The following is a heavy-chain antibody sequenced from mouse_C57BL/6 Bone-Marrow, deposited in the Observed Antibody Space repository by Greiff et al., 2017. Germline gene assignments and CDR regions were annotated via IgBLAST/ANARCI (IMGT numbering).Heavy chain of an antibody. V-gene: IGHV1-64*01. J-gene: IGHJ1*03. CDR1: GYTFTSYW. CDR2: IHPNSGST. Sequence: VQLQQPGAELVKPGASVKLSCKASGYTFTSYWMHWVKQRPGQGLEWIGMIHPNSGSTNYNEKFKSKATLTVDKSSSTAYMQLSSLTSEDSAVYDCARWAYGSSLDWYFDVWGTGTTVTVSS. CDR3: ARWAYGSSLDWYFDV. D-gene: IGHD1-1*01.